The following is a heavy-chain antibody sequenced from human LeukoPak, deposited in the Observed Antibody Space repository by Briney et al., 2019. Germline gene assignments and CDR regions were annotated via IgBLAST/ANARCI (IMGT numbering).Heavy chain of an antibody. Sequence: PGGSLRLSCAASGFTFSSYAMHWVRQAPGKGLEWVAVISYDGSNKYYADSVKGRFTISRDNSKNTLYLQMNSLRAEDTAVYYCARAETATRGDYFEYWGQGTLVTVSS. CDR1: GFTFSSYA. V-gene: IGHV3-30-3*01. CDR2: ISYDGSNK. D-gene: IGHD5-18*01. CDR3: ARAETATRGDYFEY. J-gene: IGHJ4*02.